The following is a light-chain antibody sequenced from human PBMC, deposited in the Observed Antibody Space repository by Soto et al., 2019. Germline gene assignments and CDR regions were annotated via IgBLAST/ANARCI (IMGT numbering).Light chain of an antibody. J-gene: IGLJ1*01. CDR1: NSNIGRNT. CDR3: ASWDDGLTGYV. CDR2: RNN. Sequence: QSVLTQPPSASGTPGQRVTISCSGSNSNIGRNTVNWYQQLPGTAPKLLIYRNNQRPSGVPDRFSGSKSGTSASLAISGLQSDDESDYYCASWDDGLTGYVFGTGTKVTLL. V-gene: IGLV1-44*01.